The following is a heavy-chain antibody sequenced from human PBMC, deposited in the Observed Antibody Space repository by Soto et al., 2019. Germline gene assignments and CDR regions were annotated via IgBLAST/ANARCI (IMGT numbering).Heavy chain of an antibody. CDR1: GGSMNSGAYY. V-gene: IGHV4-31*03. J-gene: IGHJ6*02. Sequence: SETLSLTCSVSGGSMNSGAYYWTWLRQHPGKGLEWIGYIHDSGSTNYNPSLKSRVTMSLDTSTNQCSLKLTSVAAADTAVYFSARDRAGRSFDPQVGLEYYYGMDVWGPGTTVTVSS. D-gene: IGHD3-9*01. CDR2: IHDSGST. CDR3: ARDRAGRSFDPQVGLEYYYGMDV.